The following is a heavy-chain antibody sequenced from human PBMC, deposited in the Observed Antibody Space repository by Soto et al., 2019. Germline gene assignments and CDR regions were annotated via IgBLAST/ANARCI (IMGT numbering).Heavy chain of an antibody. CDR3: ARSGYSYGSFYYYYGMDV. D-gene: IGHD5-18*01. J-gene: IGHJ6*02. Sequence: PGESLKISCKGSGYSFTSYWIGWVRQMPGKGLEWMGIIYPGDSDTRYSPSFQGQVTISADKSISTAYLQWSSLKASDTAMYYCARSGYSYGSFYYYYGMDVWGQGTTVTVSS. V-gene: IGHV5-51*01. CDR1: GYSFTSYW. CDR2: IYPGDSDT.